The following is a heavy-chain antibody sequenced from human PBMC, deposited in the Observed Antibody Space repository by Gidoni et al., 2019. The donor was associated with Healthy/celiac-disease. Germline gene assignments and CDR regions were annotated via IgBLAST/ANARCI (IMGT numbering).Heavy chain of an antibody. CDR2: INPSGGST. Sequence: QVQLVQSGAEVRKPGASVRVYCRASGYPFTSYYMHWLRQAPGQGREWMGIINPSGGSTSYAQKFKGRVTMTRDTSTSTVYMELSSLRSEDTAVYYCARGKGLVPTWFDPWGQGTLVTVSS. CDR1: GYPFTSYY. D-gene: IGHD6-19*01. CDR3: ARGKGLVPTWFDP. V-gene: IGHV1-46*01. J-gene: IGHJ5*02.